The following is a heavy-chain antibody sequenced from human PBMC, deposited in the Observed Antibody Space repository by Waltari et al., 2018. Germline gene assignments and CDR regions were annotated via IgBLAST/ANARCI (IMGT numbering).Heavy chain of an antibody. CDR1: GVSVRGYF. J-gene: IGHJ4*03. D-gene: IGHD6-19*01. Sequence: QVQLQESGPGLVKSSETLSPTCTVSGVSVRGYFWNWIRQAPGKGPEWIGYIRHTGDTKQNPSLKSRVTMSVDTSRNDFSLRLSSVTAADTAVYYCALWESGWRAFRFWGQGTLGTVSS. CDR3: ALWESGWRAFRF. V-gene: IGHV4-59*08. CDR2: IRHTGDT.